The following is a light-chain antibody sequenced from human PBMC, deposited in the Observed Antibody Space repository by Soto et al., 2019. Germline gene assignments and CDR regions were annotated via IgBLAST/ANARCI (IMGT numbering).Light chain of an antibody. Sequence: QLVLTQSSSASASLGSSVKLTCTLSSGHSTYIIAWHQQQPGKAPRYLMKLEGSGSYNKGSGVPDRFSGSSSGADRYLSISNLQFEDEADYFCETWDRESGVFGGGTKLTVL. CDR1: SGHSTYI. J-gene: IGLJ3*02. V-gene: IGLV4-60*02. CDR3: ETWDRESGV. CDR2: LEGSGSY.